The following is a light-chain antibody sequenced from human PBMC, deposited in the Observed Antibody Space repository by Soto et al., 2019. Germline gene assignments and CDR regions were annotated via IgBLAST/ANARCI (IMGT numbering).Light chain of an antibody. CDR3: QYYGSSPWT. Sequence: EMVLTQSPGTLSLSPGERGTLSCRASQSVSSNYLAWYQQKPGQAPRLLIYSAFSRATGIADRFSGSGSGTDFTLTISRLEPEDFDEYYCQYYGSSPWTFGQVTKVEIK. CDR1: QSVSSNY. V-gene: IGKV3-20*01. J-gene: IGKJ1*01. CDR2: SAF.